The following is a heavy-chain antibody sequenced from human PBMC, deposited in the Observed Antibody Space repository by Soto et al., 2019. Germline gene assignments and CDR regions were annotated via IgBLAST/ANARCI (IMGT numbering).Heavy chain of an antibody. CDR2: INTDGSGT. D-gene: IGHD6-13*01. J-gene: IGHJ4*02. CDR1: GFTFSSDW. Sequence: GGSLRLSCAASGFTFSSDWMHWVRQAPGKGLVWVSRINTDGSGTTYADSVKGRFTISADKSISTAYLQWSSLKASDTAIYYCARHYSSNEYDYWGQGTLVTVSS. CDR3: ARHYSSNEYDY. V-gene: IGHV3-74*01.